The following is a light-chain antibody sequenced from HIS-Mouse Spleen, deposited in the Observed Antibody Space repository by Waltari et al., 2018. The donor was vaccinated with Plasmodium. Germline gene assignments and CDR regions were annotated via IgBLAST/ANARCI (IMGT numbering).Light chain of an antibody. V-gene: IGKV3-11*01. J-gene: IGKJ4*01. CDR2: DAS. CDR1: QSVSSY. CDR3: QQRSNWPPLT. Sequence: EIVLTQSPATLSLSPGERATLSCRASQSVSSYLAWYQQKPGQAPRSLIYDASNRATGIPARFSGSGSGTDFTLTISSLEPEDFAVYYCQQRSNWPPLTFGGGTKVEIK.